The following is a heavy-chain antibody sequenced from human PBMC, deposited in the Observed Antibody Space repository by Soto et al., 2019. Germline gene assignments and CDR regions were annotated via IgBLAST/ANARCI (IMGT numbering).Heavy chain of an antibody. V-gene: IGHV1-3*01. CDR1: GYTFTSYA. CDR3: ARDGEGEAAAAMVY. CDR2: INAGDGDT. D-gene: IGHD6-13*01. Sequence: WASVKVSCKASGYTFTSYAMHWVRQAPGQRPEWMAWINAGDGDTRYSQNFQDRLTIIRDTSANTAYMELSSLRSEDTAVYYCARDGEGEAAAAMVYWGQGTLVTVSS. J-gene: IGHJ4*02.